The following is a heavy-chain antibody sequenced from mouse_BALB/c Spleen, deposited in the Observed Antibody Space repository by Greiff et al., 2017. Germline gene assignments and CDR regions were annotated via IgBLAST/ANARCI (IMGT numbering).Heavy chain of an antibody. J-gene: IGHJ2*01. Sequence: QVQLKQSGAGLVAPSQSLSISCTASGFSLTSYGVHWVRQTPGKGLEWLGVICAGGSTIYNSAPMSRLTISKDNYTIHVFFIMHSLQTDDTAMYYCATDCINAAFDYWGQGTTLTVSS. CDR3: ATDCINAAFDY. V-gene: IGHV2-9*02. CDR1: GFSLTSYG. CDR2: ICAGGST. D-gene: IGHD1-2*01.